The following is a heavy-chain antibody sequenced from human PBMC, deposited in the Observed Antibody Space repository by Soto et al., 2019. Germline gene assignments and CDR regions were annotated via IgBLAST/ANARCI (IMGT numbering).Heavy chain of an antibody. CDR1: NGSISGFY. D-gene: IGHD1-26*01. CDR3: VRVGVGIGNHFDS. CDR2: IHYSGRT. V-gene: IGHV4-59*12. J-gene: IGHJ4*02. Sequence: SETLSLTCSVSNGSISGFYWTWIRQPPGKILEWIGYIHYSGRTDYNPSLTSRATMSVDTSRNQFSLNLKSITAADTAVYYCVRVGVGIGNHFDSWGRGTLVTVSS.